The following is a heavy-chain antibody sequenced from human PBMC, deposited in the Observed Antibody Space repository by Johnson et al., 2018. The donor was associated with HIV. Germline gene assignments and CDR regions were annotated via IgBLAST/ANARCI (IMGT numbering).Heavy chain of an antibody. CDR1: GFTVSSNY. Sequence: VQLVESGGGLVQPGRSLRLSCAASGFTVSSNYMSWVRQAPGKGLEWVSVIYSGGSTYYTDSVKGRFTISRDNSRNTLYLQMNSLRAEDTAVYYCARDLGQQLADAFDIWGQGTMVTVSS. CDR3: ARDLGQQLADAFDI. J-gene: IGHJ3*02. D-gene: IGHD6-6*01. CDR2: IYSGGST. V-gene: IGHV3-66*02.